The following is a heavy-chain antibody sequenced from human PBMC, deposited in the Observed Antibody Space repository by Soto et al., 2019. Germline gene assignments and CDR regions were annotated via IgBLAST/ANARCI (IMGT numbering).Heavy chain of an antibody. V-gene: IGHV3-23*01. D-gene: IGHD2-15*01. CDR1: GFTFSIYA. J-gene: IGHJ6*02. Sequence: PGGSLRLSCAASGFTFSIYAMSWVRQAPGKGLEWVSAISGSAGSTCYADSVKGRFIISRDNSKKTLYLQMNSLRVEDTAVYYCAKDSGMVAAGMDVWGQGTTVTVS. CDR2: ISGSAGST. CDR3: AKDSGMVAAGMDV.